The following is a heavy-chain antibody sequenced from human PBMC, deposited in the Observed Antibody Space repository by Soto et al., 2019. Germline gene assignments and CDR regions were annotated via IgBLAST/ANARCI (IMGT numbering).Heavy chain of an antibody. V-gene: IGHV4-31*03. CDR2: INYDGST. D-gene: IGHD2-15*01. J-gene: IGHJ4*01. Sequence: SETLSLTCTVSGSFISNGGYHWNWVRQHPGKGLEWIGFINYDGSTYYNPSLESRLTMTVDTSKNQFSLKLTSVTAADTAVYFCATLQAGAGGRGCWGPGTLVTVSS. CDR1: GSFISNGGYH. CDR3: ATLQAGAGGRGC.